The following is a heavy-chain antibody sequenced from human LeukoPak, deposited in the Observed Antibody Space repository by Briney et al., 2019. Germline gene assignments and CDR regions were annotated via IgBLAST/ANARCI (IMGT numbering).Heavy chain of an antibody. CDR1: GGSISSDY. V-gene: IGHV4-59*01. CDR3: ARVLSGSYYPDY. Sequence: SETLSLTCTVSGGSISSDYWSWIRQPPGKGLEWIGYINYSGRTNYNPSLKSRVIISVDTSKKQFSLKLSSVTAADTAVYYCARVLSGSYYPDYWGQGTLVTVSS. J-gene: IGHJ4*02. CDR2: INYSGRT. D-gene: IGHD3-10*01.